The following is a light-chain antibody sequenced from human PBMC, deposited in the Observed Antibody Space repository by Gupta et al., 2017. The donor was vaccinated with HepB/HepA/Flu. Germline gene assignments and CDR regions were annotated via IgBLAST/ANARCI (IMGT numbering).Light chain of an antibody. CDR1: SSDVGAYNY. J-gene: IGLJ2*01. CDR3: SSQTITYTVV. Sequence: QSALTQPASVSGSPGQSITTARTGTSSDVGAYNYVTWYQQHPDKAPKLIIFDASNRPSGVSNRFSGSKSGNTASLTISGLQAEDEADYYCSSQTITYTVVFGGGTKLTVL. V-gene: IGLV2-14*03. CDR2: DAS.